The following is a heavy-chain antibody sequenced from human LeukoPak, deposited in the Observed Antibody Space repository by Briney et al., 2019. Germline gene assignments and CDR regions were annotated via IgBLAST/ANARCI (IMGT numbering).Heavy chain of an antibody. J-gene: IGHJ4*02. D-gene: IGHD3-9*01. CDR2: IYYSGST. CDR1: GGSISSYY. Sequence: SETLSLTCTVSGGSISSYYWSWIRQPPGKGLEWIGYIYYSGSTNYNPSLKSRATISVDTSKNQFSLKLSSVTAADTAVYYCARSDYDIFDYWGQGTLVTVSS. V-gene: IGHV4-59*01. CDR3: ARSDYDIFDY.